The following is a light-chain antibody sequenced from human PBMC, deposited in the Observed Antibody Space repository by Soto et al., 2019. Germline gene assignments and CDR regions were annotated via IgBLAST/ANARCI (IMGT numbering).Light chain of an antibody. CDR3: QSFDTSLSGLYV. CDR2: GNT. Sequence: QSVLTQPPSVSGAPGQRVTLSCTGSRSDIGAGYDVHWYQQLPGTAPKLLIYGNTNRPSGVPDRFSGSKSGTSASLVISGLQAEDEAEYHCQSFDTSLSGLYVFGSGTKVTVL. J-gene: IGLJ1*01. V-gene: IGLV1-40*01. CDR1: RSDIGAGYD.